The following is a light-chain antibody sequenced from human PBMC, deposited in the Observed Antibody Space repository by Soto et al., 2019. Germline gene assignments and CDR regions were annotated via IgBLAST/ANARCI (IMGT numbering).Light chain of an antibody. CDR3: QQYGSSPLT. V-gene: IGKV3-20*01. CDR1: QSVSSSY. CDR2: GAS. J-gene: IGKJ1*01. Sequence: EIVVTQSPGTLSLSPGERATLSCRASQSVSSSYLAWYQQKPGQAPRLLIYGASSRATGIPDRFSGSGSGTDFTLTISRLEPEDFAVYYCQQYGSSPLTFGQGTKVEI.